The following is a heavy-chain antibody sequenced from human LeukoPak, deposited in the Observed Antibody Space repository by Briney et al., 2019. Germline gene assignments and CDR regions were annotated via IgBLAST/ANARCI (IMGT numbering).Heavy chain of an antibody. J-gene: IGHJ6*02. Sequence: GASVKVSCKASGYTFTSYGINWVRQATGQGLEWMGWMNPNSGNTGYAQKFQGRVTMTRDTSTSTVYMELSSLRSEDTAVYYCAREGLHEYYYYYGMDVWGQGTTVTVSS. D-gene: IGHD5-12*01. CDR1: GYTFTSYG. CDR3: AREGLHEYYYYYGMDV. V-gene: IGHV1-8*01. CDR2: MNPNSGNT.